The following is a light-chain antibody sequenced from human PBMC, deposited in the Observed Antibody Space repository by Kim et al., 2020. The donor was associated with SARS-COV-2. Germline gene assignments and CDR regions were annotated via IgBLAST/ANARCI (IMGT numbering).Light chain of an antibody. CDR2: GKN. J-gene: IGLJ3*02. Sequence: SSELTQDPAVSVALGQTVRITCQGDSLRSYYASWYQQKPGQAPVLVIYGKNNRPSGIPDRFSGSSSGNTASLTITGAQAEDEGDYYCNSRDSSGNHWVFGGGTNLTVL. V-gene: IGLV3-19*01. CDR3: NSRDSSGNHWV. CDR1: SLRSYY.